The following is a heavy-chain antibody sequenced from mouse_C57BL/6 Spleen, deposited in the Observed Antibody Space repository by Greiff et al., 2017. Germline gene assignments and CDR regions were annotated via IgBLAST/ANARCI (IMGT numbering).Heavy chain of an antibody. V-gene: IGHV5-9-1*02. D-gene: IGHD1-1*01. CDR2: ISSGGDYI. CDR3: TREGYYYCSRTRGGLFDY. Sequence: EVQGVESGEGLVKPGGSLKLSCAASGFTFSSYAMSWVRQTPEKRLEWVAYISSGGDYIYYADTVKGRFTISRDNARNTLYLQMSSLKSEDTAMYYCTREGYYYCSRTRGGLFDYWGQGTTLTVSS. CDR1: GFTFSSYA. J-gene: IGHJ2*01.